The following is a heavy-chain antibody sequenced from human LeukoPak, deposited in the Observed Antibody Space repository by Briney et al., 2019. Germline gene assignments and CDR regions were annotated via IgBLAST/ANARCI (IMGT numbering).Heavy chain of an antibody. D-gene: IGHD3-22*01. CDR1: GGTFSSYA. J-gene: IGHJ4*02. CDR2: IIPIFGTA. Sequence: ASVKVSCKASGGTFSSYAISWVRQAPGQGLEWMGGIIPIFGTANYAQKFQGRVTITTDESTSTASMELGSLRSEDTAVYYCARIDHYDSSGYYFDYWGQGTLVTVSS. CDR3: ARIDHYDSSGYYFDY. V-gene: IGHV1-69*05.